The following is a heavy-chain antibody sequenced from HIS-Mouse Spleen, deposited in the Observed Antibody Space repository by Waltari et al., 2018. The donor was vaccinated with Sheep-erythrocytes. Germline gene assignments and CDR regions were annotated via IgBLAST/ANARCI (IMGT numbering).Heavy chain of an antibody. CDR1: GGSISSSSYY. Sequence: QLQLQESGPGLVKPSETLSLTCTVSGGSISSSSYYWGWIRKPPGKGLEWIGSIYYSRSTYYNPSLKSRVTISVATSKSQFSLEPGSVTSADTALYYCARLYYYVSSGYYFDYLGQGTLVTVSS. J-gene: IGHJ4*02. CDR2: IYYSRST. D-gene: IGHD3-22*01. CDR3: ARLYYYVSSGYYFDY. V-gene: IGHV4-39*01.